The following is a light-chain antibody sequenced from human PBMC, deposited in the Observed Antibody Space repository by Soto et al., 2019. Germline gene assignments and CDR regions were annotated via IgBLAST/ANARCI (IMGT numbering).Light chain of an antibody. CDR1: QSVSNN. CDR2: AAS. CDR3: QQRTNLPFIDT. Sequence: EIVLAQSPATLSLSPGEKATLSCRASQSVSNNLAWYQQKPGQAPRLLIYAASKRATGIPARFSGSGSGTDLTLAISSLEPEDFAVYYCQQRTNLPFIDTYGPGTKVDMK. V-gene: IGKV3-11*01. J-gene: IGKJ3*01.